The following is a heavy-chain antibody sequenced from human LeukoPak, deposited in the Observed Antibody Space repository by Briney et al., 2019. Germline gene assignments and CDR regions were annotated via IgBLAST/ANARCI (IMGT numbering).Heavy chain of an antibody. J-gene: IGHJ5*02. D-gene: IGHD2-2*01. V-gene: IGHV1-18*01. Sequence: ASVKVSCKASGYNFGIFGISWVRQALGQGLEWMGWIRADNGNTNYAQNLQGRVTMTTDTSTSTAYMELRSLRSDDTAVYYCARVGVVVPAARFDPWGQGTLVTVSS. CDR3: ARVGVVVPAARFDP. CDR1: GYNFGIFG. CDR2: IRADNGNT.